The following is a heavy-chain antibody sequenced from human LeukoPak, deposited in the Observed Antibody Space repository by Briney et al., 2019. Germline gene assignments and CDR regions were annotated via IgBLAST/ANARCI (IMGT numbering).Heavy chain of an antibody. CDR3: ARDLYGLAAPYYFDY. D-gene: IGHD6-13*01. V-gene: IGHV1-46*01. Sequence: ASVKVSCKGSGYTFTNYHMHWVRQAPGQGLDWMGIINRSGDSTKYGQKFQGRVTMTRDTSTSTVYMELSGLRSEDTAVYYCARDLYGLAAPYYFDYWGQGTLVTVSS. CDR2: INRSGDST. CDR1: GYTFTNYH. J-gene: IGHJ4*02.